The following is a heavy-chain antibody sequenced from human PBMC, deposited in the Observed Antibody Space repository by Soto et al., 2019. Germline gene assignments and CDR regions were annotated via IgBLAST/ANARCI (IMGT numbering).Heavy chain of an antibody. V-gene: IGHV1-69*13. CDR1: GGTFSSYA. Sequence: RASVKVSCKASGGTFSSYAISWVRQAPGQGLEWMGGIIPIFGTANYAQKFQGRVTITADESTSTAYMELSSLRSEDTAVYYCARDGCSGGSCYRDHYYGMDVWGQGTTVTVSS. J-gene: IGHJ6*02. CDR3: ARDGCSGGSCYRDHYYGMDV. D-gene: IGHD2-15*01. CDR2: IIPIFGTA.